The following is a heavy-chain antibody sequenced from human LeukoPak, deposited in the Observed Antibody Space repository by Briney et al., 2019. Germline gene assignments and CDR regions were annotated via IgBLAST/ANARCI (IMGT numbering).Heavy chain of an antibody. CDR2: INHSGST. CDR1: GGSFSGYY. J-gene: IGHJ4*02. D-gene: IGHD6-13*01. V-gene: IGHV4-34*01. CDR3: AGGGYSSSWYLDY. Sequence: PSETLSLTCAVYGGSFSGYYWSWIRHPPGKGLEWIGEINHSGSTNYNPPLKSRVTISVDTSKNQFSLNLSSVAAADTAVYYCAGGGYSSSWYLDYWGQGTLVTVSS.